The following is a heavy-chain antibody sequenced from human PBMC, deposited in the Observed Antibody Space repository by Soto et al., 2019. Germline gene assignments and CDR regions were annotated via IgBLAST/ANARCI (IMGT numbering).Heavy chain of an antibody. D-gene: IGHD2-2*01. V-gene: IGHV3-33*01. Sequence: GGSLRLSCAASGFTFSSYGMHWVRQAPGKGLEWVAVIWYDGSNKYYADSVKGRFTISRDNSKDTLYLQMNSLRAEDTAVYYCATLPQALIVPAASYFDYWGQGTLVTVSS. J-gene: IGHJ4*02. CDR3: ATLPQALIVPAASYFDY. CDR1: GFTFSSYG. CDR2: IWYDGSNK.